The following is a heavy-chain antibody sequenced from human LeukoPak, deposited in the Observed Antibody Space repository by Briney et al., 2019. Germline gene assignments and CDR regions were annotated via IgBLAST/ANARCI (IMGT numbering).Heavy chain of an antibody. J-gene: IGHJ5*02. CDR3: ARTRGGAARPRKVWFDP. D-gene: IGHD6-6*01. V-gene: IGHV4-39*07. CDR2: IYYSGST. CDR1: GGSISSSSYY. Sequence: PSETLSLTCTVSGGSISSSSYYWGWIRQPPGKGLEWIGSIYYSGSTYYNPSLKSRVTISVDTSKNQFSLKLSSVTAADTAVYYCARTRGGAARPRKVWFDPWGQGTLVTVSS.